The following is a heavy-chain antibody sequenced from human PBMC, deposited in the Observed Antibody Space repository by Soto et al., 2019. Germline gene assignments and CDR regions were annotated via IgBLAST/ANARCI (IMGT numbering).Heavy chain of an antibody. CDR3: AKGQIVATGRGYYGMDV. J-gene: IGHJ6*02. V-gene: IGHV3-30*18. CDR1: GFTFSRYG. Sequence: QVQLVESGGGVVQPGRSVRLSCAASGFTFSRYGMHWVRQAPGKGLEWVTVISYDGSDKYYADSVKGRFTISRDNSKNTLYLQMNSLRVEDTAIYYCAKGQIVATGRGYYGMDVWGQGTTGTVSS. D-gene: IGHD5-12*01. CDR2: ISYDGSDK.